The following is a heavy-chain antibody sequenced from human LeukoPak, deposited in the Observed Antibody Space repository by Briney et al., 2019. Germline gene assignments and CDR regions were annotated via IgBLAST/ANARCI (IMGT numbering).Heavy chain of an antibody. CDR3: ARDNTEYSSGWYGPGYFDY. D-gene: IGHD6-19*01. V-gene: IGHV1-46*01. CDR1: GYTFTSYY. CDR2: INPSGGST. J-gene: IGHJ4*02. Sequence: ASVKVSCKASGYTFTSYYMHWVRQAPGQGLEWMGIINPSGGSTSYAQKFQGRVTMTRGTSTSTVYMELSSLRSEDTAVYYCARDNTEYSSGWYGPGYFDYWGQGTLVTVSS.